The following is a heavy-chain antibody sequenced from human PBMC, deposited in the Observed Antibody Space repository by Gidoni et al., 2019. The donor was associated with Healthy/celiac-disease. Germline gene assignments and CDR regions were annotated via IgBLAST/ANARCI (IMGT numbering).Heavy chain of an antibody. D-gene: IGHD6-19*01. CDR3: ARRGQWLVPDWYFDL. CDR2: INHSGST. J-gene: IGHJ2*01. V-gene: IGHV4-34*01. CDR1: VVSFRGYY. Sequence: QVPLQQCGAGLLQPSETLSLTCAVYVVSFRGYYWSWIRQPPGKGLEWIGEINHSGSTNYNPSLKSRVTISVDTSKNQFSLKLSSVTAADMAVYYCARRGQWLVPDWYFDLWGRGTLVTVSS.